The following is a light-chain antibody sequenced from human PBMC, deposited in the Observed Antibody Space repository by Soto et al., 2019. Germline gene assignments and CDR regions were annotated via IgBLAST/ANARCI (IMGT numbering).Light chain of an antibody. J-gene: IGLJ1*01. V-gene: IGLV2-14*01. Sequence: QSALTQPASVSGSPGQSITISCTATSSDVGSFNYVSWYQHHPGKAPKLMIYEVTSRPSGVSNRFSGSKSGNTASLTISGLQAEDEPDHYRVSYATSTTLYVFGSGTKVTVL. CDR1: SSDVGSFNY. CDR2: EVT. CDR3: VSYATSTTLYV.